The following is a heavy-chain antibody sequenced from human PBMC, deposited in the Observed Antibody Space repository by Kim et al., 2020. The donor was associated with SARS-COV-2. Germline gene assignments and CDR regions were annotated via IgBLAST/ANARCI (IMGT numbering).Heavy chain of an antibody. CDR2: IYTSGST. J-gene: IGHJ5*02. CDR1: GGSISSGSYY. CDR3: ARDLTWYYYGSGSYLDP. Sequence: SETLSLTCTVSGGSISSGSYYWSWIRQPAGKGLEWIGRIYTSGSTNYNPSLKSRVTISVDTSKNQFSLKLSSVTAADTAVYYCARDLTWYYYGSGSYLDPCGQGTLVTVSS. D-gene: IGHD3-10*01. V-gene: IGHV4-61*02.